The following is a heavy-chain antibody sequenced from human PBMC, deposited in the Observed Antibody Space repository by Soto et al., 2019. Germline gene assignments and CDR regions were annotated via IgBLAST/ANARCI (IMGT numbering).Heavy chain of an antibody. CDR3: ARAHPRNNYYAIDV. V-gene: IGHV3-7*01. CDR2: INQDGREK. CDR1: GFSFRSYW. J-gene: IGHJ6*02. Sequence: EVQLVESGGGLVQPGGSLRLSCVASGFSFRSYWMTWVRQAPGKGLEGVANINQDGREKYYVDSVKGRFTFSRDNAKNSVYLQMNILRVEDTAVYYCARAHPRNNYYAIDVWGQGTTVTVSS.